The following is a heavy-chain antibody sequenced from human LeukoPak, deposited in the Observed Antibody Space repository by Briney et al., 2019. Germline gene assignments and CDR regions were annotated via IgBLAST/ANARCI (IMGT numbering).Heavy chain of an antibody. V-gene: IGHV4-59*08. CDR1: GGSISSYY. CDR2: IYYSGST. D-gene: IGHD6-13*01. CDR3: ARHSVSSSWYEFFDY. J-gene: IGHJ4*02. Sequence: SETLSLTCTVSGGSISSYYWSWIRQPPGKGLEWIGYIYYSGSTNYNPSLKSRVTISVDTSKNQFSLKLSSVTAADTAVYYCARHSVSSSWYEFFDYWGQGTLVTVSS.